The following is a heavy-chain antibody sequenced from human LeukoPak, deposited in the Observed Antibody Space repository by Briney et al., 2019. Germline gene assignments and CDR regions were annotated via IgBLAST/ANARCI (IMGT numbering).Heavy chain of an antibody. Sequence: GGSLRLSCAASGFTFSSYEINWVRQAPGKRPEWVSYISMSGSAIYYADSVKGRFTISRDNAKSSLYLQMNSLRAEDTAVYYCARGGDYIDYWGQGTLVTVSS. J-gene: IGHJ4*02. CDR2: ISMSGSAI. CDR3: ARGGDYIDY. CDR1: GFTFSSYE. V-gene: IGHV3-48*03.